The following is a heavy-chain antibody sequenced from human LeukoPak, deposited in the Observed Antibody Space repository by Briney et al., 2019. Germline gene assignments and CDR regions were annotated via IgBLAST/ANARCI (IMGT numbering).Heavy chain of an antibody. CDR3: ARQPFSPIKNAFDI. Sequence: GGSLRLSCAASGFTFSSYGMHWVRQAPGKGLEWVADIKQDGSKTYYVDSVKGRFTISRDNAENSLYLQMNSLRAEDTAVYYCARQPFSPIKNAFDIWGQGTMVTVSS. D-gene: IGHD5-12*01. CDR1: GFTFSSYG. J-gene: IGHJ3*02. V-gene: IGHV3-7*03. CDR2: IKQDGSKT.